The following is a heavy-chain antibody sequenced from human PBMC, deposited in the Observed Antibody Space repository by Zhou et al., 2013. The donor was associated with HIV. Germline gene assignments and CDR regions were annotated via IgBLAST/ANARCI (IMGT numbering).Heavy chain of an antibody. J-gene: IGHJ4*02. Sequence: QVQLVQSGAEVKKPGSSVKVSCKASGGTFSTSAINWVRQAPGQGLEWVGGIVPIFSTANYAQKFQGRVTITTDESTNTAYMELSSLRSEDTAVYYCARVVEGCTTRCYYYYWGQGTLVTVSS. CDR2: IVPIFSTA. CDR1: GGTFSTSA. V-gene: IGHV1-69*05. CDR3: ARVVEGCTTRCYYYY. D-gene: IGHD2-2*01.